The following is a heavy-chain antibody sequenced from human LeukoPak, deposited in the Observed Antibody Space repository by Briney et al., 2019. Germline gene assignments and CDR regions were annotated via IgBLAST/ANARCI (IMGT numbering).Heavy chain of an antibody. CDR3: ARDEGSGWYGYYYYYGMDV. CDR1: GYTFTGYY. D-gene: IGHD6-19*01. Sequence: GASVKVSCKASGYTFTGYYMHWVRQAPGQGLEWMGWINPNSGGTNYAQKFQGRVTMTRDTSISTAYMELRSLRSDDTAVYYCARDEGSGWYGYYYYYGMDVWGQGTTVTVSS. J-gene: IGHJ6*02. CDR2: INPNSGGT. V-gene: IGHV1-2*02.